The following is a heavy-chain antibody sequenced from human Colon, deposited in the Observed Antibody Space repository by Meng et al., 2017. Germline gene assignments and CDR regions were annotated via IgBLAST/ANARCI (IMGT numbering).Heavy chain of an antibody. V-gene: IGHV4-61*02. J-gene: IGHJ4*02. Sequence: QGQLQESGPGLVKPSQTLSLTCTVSGASVSSGSYYWSWIRQPAGKGLEWIGRIFTTGNTNYNPSLKRRVTISVDTSKNQFSLNLSSVTAADTAVYYCAGGIIAATGTLDYWGQGTLVTVSS. CDR1: GASVSSGSYY. CDR3: AGGIIAATGTLDY. CDR2: IFTTGNT. D-gene: IGHD6-13*01.